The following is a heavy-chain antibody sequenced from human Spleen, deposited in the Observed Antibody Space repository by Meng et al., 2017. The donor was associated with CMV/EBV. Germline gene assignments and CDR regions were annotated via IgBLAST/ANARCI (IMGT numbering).Heavy chain of an antibody. J-gene: IGHJ5*02. CDR3: AREVAVGTTSWFDR. D-gene: IGHD6-19*01. CDR2: INTSGGSR. Sequence: SGYTFTSYHIHWVRQAPGQGLEWMGIINTSGGSRTYAQKFQGRVTMTRDTSTSTVHMELSSLTSEDTAVYYCAREVAVGTTSWFDRWGQGTLVTVSS. CDR1: GYTFTSYH. V-gene: IGHV1-46*01.